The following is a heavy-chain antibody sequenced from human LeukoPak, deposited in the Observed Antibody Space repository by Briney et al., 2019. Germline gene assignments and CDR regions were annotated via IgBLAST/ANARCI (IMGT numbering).Heavy chain of an antibody. J-gene: IGHJ6*03. CDR3: ARGGFGELFLGYYMDV. CDR2: ISSNGGST. V-gene: IGHV3-64*01. Sequence: GSLRLSCAASGFTFSSYAMHWVRQAPGKGLEYVSAISSNGGSTYYANSVKGRFTISRDNSKNTLYLQMGSLRAEDMAVYYCARGGFGELFLGYYMDVWGKGTTVTVSS. CDR1: GFTFSSYA. D-gene: IGHD3-10*01.